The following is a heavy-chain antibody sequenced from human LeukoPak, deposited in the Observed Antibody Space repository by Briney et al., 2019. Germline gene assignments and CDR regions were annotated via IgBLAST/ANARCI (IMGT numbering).Heavy chain of an antibody. V-gene: IGHV1-18*01. CDR2: ISAYNGNT. Sequence: ASVKVSCKASGYTFTSYGISWVRQAPGQGLEWMGWISAYNGNTNYAQKLQGRVTMTTDTSTSTAYTELRSLRSDDTAVYYCARTEAPAYYYDSSGYVPFDYWGQGTLVTVSS. CDR3: ARTEAPAYYYDSSGYVPFDY. CDR1: GYTFTSYG. D-gene: IGHD3-22*01. J-gene: IGHJ4*02.